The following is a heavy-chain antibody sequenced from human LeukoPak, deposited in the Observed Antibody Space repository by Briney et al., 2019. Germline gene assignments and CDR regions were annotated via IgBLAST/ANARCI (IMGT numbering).Heavy chain of an antibody. CDR1: GFSISSYY. J-gene: IGHJ3*02. V-gene: IGHV4-59*01. CDR3: ARGGDFDI. CDR2: IYYSGST. Sequence: SETLSLTCTVSGFSISSYYWSWIRQPPGKGLEWIGYIYYSGSTNYNPSLKSRVTISVDTSKNQFSLKLSSVTAADTGVYYCARGGDFDIWGQGTMVTVSS.